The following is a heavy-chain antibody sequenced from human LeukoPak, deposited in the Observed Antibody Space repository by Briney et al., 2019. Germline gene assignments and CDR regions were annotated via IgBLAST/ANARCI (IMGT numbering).Heavy chain of an antibody. J-gene: IGHJ5*02. CDR2: IYHSGST. CDR3: ATTAAAGTRLAWFDP. CDR1: GGSISSYNW. V-gene: IGHV4-4*02. D-gene: IGHD6-13*01. Sequence: SETLSHTCVVSGGSISSYNWWSWVRQPPGKGLEWIGEIYHSGSTNYNPSLKSRVTISLDKSKNQFSLKLSSVTAADTAVYYCATTAAAGTRLAWFDPWGQGTLVTVSS.